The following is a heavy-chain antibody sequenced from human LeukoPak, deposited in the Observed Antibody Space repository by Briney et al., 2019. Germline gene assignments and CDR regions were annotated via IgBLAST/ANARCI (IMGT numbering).Heavy chain of an antibody. D-gene: IGHD3-22*01. CDR1: GGSFSGYY. CDR2: INHSGST. CDR3: ARDHYYSPYYYDSSGYPGGFDY. V-gene: IGHV4-34*01. J-gene: IGHJ4*02. Sequence: SETLSLTCAVYGGSFSGYYWSWIRQPPGKGLEWIGEINHSGSTNYNPSLKSRVTISVDTSKNQFSLKLSSVTAADTAVYYCARDHYYSPYYYDSSGYPGGFDYWGQGTLVTAS.